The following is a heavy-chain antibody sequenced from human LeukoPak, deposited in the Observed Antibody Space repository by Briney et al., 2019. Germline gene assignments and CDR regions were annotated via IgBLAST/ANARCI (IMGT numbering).Heavy chain of an antibody. CDR1: GFTFSSYA. CDR3: ARVSTGHFWTDYYPFDY. CDR2: ISYDGSNQ. Sequence: GGSLRPSCAASGFTFSSYAMHWVRQAPGKGLEWVAVISYDGSNQYYAESVKGRFTISRDNSRNTLFLQIVSLKTDDTAVYYCARVSTGHFWTDYYPFDYWGQGTLVTVSS. J-gene: IGHJ4*02. D-gene: IGHD3/OR15-3a*01. V-gene: IGHV3-30-3*01.